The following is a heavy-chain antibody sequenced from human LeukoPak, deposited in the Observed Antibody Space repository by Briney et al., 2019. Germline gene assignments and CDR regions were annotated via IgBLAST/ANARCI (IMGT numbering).Heavy chain of an antibody. CDR1: GFTFSSYS. D-gene: IGHD5-24*01. V-gene: IGHV3-23*01. CDR2: ISGSSGTT. CDR3: AKDFTDGYKSWGAFDI. Sequence: GGSLRLSCAASGFTFSSYSMSWVRQAPGKGLEWISVISGSSGTTFYADSVKGRFTISRDNAKNSLYLQMNSLRAEDTAVYYCAKDFTDGYKSWGAFDIWGQGTMVTVSS. J-gene: IGHJ3*02.